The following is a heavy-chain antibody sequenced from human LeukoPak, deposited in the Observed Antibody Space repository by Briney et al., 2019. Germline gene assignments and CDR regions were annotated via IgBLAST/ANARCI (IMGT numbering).Heavy chain of an antibody. CDR1: GFTFSDYY. J-gene: IGHJ4*02. D-gene: IGHD3-22*01. V-gene: IGHV3-11*01. CDR2: ISSSGSTI. CDR3: ARDRGAAIYYDSNGYQDY. Sequence: GGSLRLSCAASGFTFSDYYMSWIRQAPGKGLEWVSYISSSGSTIYYADSVKGRFTISRDNAKNSLYLQMNSLRAEDTAVYYCARDRGAAIYYDSNGYQDYWGQGTLVTVSS.